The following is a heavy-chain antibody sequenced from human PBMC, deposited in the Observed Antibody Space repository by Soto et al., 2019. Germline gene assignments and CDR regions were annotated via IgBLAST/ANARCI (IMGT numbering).Heavy chain of an antibody. V-gene: IGHV3-30*18. CDR3: AKSPSQARDSEVSAGYSGYFDS. CDR2: TSFDGSHE. CDR1: SLSFSDLG. J-gene: IGHJ4*02. Sequence: XGWLRLSCEACSLSFSDLGMSWVRQAPGKGLEWVAVTSFDGSHEYYAASAKGRFTISRDNSKNMLLLQMDNVRAEDTAVYYCAKSPSQARDSEVSAGYSGYFDSCGLRTLVTVSS. D-gene: IGHD3-9*01.